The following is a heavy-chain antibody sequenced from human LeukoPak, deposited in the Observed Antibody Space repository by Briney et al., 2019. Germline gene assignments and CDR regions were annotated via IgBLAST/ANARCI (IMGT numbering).Heavy chain of an antibody. V-gene: IGHV4-61*02. CDR1: GGSISSGSYY. J-gene: IGHJ4*02. CDR2: IYTSGST. D-gene: IGHD1-26*01. Sequence: SETLSLTCTVSGGSISSGSYYWSWIRQPAGKGLEWIGRIYTSGSTNYNPSLKSRVTISVDTSKNQFSLKLSSVTAADTAVYYCARAHSGSKYYFDYWGQGTLVTVSS. CDR3: ARAHSGSKYYFDY.